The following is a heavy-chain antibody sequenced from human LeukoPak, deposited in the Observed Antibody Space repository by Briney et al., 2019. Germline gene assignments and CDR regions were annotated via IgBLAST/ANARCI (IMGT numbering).Heavy chain of an antibody. J-gene: IGHJ6*02. CDR3: AREDPQTTVPEGMDV. CDR1: GSNITYNY. D-gene: IGHD4-17*01. CDR2: IYYSGTT. V-gene: IGHV4-59*01. Sequence: GSLRLSCAASGSNITYNYMTWVRQAPGKGLEGIGYIYYSGTTNYNPSLKSRVTISVDTSKNQFSLQLRSVTAADTAVYYCAREDPQTTVPEGMDVWGQGTTVTVSS.